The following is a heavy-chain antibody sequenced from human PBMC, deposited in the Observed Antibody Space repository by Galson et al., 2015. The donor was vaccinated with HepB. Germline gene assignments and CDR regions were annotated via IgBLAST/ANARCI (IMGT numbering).Heavy chain of an antibody. CDR2: ISSSSSYT. CDR1: GFTFSDYY. CDR3: AKDMGRGGREVQH. D-gene: IGHD3-10*01. Sequence: SLRLSCAASGFTFSDYYMSWIRQAPGKGLEWVSYISSSSSYTNYADSVKGRFTISRDNSKNTLYLQMNSLRAEDTAVYYCAKDMGRGGREVQHWGQGTLVTVSS. V-gene: IGHV3-11*03. J-gene: IGHJ1*01.